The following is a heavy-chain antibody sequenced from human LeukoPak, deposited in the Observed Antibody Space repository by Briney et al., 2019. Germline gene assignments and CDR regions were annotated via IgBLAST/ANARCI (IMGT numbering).Heavy chain of an antibody. CDR2: ISTAGTNT. CDR1: GLTFSNYA. Sequence: PGGSLRLSCEAFGLTFSNYAMTWVRQAPGKGLEWVSGISTAGTNTYYADSVKGRSTISRDNSKNTLYLQLNSLRAEDTAIYYCAKASPGGTRYGMDVWGQGTTVTVSS. D-gene: IGHD1-1*01. CDR3: AKASPGGTRYGMDV. J-gene: IGHJ6*02. V-gene: IGHV3-23*01.